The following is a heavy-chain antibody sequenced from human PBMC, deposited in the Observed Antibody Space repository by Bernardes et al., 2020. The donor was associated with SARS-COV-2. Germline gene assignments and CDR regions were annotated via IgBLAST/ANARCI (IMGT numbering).Heavy chain of an antibody. J-gene: IGHJ5*02. D-gene: IGHD3-16*01. CDR1: GGSISSGGSISSGTYY. CDR2: IYTSGST. CDR3: ARAPRHYVWGSPGWFDP. Sequence: SETLSLTCTVSGGSISSGGSISSGTYYWSWIRQPVGKGLEWIGHIYTSGSTDYNPSLKSRVTISPDTSKNQFSLKLRSVTAADTAIYYCARAPRHYVWGSPGWFDPWGQGTLVTVSS. V-gene: IGHV4-61*09.